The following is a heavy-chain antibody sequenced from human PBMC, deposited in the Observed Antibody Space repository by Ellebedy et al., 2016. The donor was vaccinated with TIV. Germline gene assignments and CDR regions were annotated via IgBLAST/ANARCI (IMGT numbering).Heavy chain of an antibody. V-gene: IGHV3-23*01. Sequence: PGGSLRLSCEASESTFSSYGMSWVRQAPGKGLDWVSSISTTDGTHYADSVKVRFTISRDNPKNTLYLQMNSLRVEDTAVYYCATQLWNTEFWGQGTLVIVSS. J-gene: IGHJ4*02. CDR2: ISTTDGT. CDR1: ESTFSSYG. D-gene: IGHD5-24*01. CDR3: ATQLWNTEF.